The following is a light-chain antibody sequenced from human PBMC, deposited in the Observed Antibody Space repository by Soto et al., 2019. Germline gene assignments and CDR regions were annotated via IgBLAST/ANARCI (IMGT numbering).Light chain of an antibody. J-gene: IGLJ2*01. CDR3: QTWGTGILV. CDR2: LNSDGSH. CDR1: SEHSSYA. V-gene: IGLV4-69*01. Sequence: QSVLTQSPSASASLGASVKLTCTLSSEHSSYAIAWHQQQPEKGPRYLMKLNSDGSHSKGDGIPDRFSGSSSGAERYLTISSLQSEDEADYYCQTWGTGILVFGGGTKVTVL.